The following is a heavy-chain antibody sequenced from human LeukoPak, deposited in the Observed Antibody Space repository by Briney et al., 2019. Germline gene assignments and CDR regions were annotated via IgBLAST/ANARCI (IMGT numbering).Heavy chain of an antibody. CDR1: GDSLSSSSYY. CDR2: IYYSGST. CDR3: ARGPSGYHNT. V-gene: IGHV4-39*07. D-gene: IGHD5-12*01. J-gene: IGHJ4*02. Sequence: SETLSLTCTVSGDSLSSSSYYWGWVRQPPGRGLEWIGTIYYSGSTYYNLSLKSRVTISVDTSKNQFSLKLGSVTAADTAVYYCARGPSGYHNTGGQGTLVTVSS.